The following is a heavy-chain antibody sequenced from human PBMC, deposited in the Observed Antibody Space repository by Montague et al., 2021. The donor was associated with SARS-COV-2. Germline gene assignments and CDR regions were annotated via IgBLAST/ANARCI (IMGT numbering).Heavy chain of an antibody. D-gene: IGHD4-11*01. Sequence: VKPTQTLTLTCTFSGGSISTIVNFWGWIRQPPGKGLEWIGSISYTGSTYHNPSLKSRVTMSVDTSKNQFSLKLNSVTAADTAVYYCARSGDPGTTVTYLYWGQGTLVTVSS. CDR1: GGSISTIVNF. CDR3: ARSGDPGTTVTYLY. CDR2: ISYTGST. V-gene: IGHV4-39*07. J-gene: IGHJ4*02.